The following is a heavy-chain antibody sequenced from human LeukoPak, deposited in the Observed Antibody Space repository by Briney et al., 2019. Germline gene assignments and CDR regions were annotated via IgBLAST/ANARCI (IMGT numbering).Heavy chain of an antibody. V-gene: IGHV4-39*07. CDR2: IYYSGST. CDR3: ARVLSTNQLGPTTNAFDI. CDR1: GGSISSSSYY. J-gene: IGHJ3*02. Sequence: KTSETLSLTCTVSGGSISSSSYYWGWIRQPPGKGLEWIGSIYYSGSTYYNPSLKSRVTISVDTSKNQFSLKLSSVTAADTAVYYCARVLSTNQLGPTTNAFDIWGQGTMVTVSS. D-gene: IGHD6-13*01.